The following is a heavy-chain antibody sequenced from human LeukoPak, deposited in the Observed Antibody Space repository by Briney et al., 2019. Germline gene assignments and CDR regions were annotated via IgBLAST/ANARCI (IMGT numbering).Heavy chain of an antibody. Sequence: GGSLRLSCAASGFTFSSYAMSWIRQAPGKGLEWVSAISGSGGSTYYADSVKGRFTISRDNSKNTLYLQMNSLRAEDTALYYCAEAWQADYYGMDVWGQGTTVTVSS. J-gene: IGHJ6*02. CDR2: ISGSGGST. D-gene: IGHD6-19*01. CDR3: AEAWQADYYGMDV. CDR1: GFTFSSYA. V-gene: IGHV3-23*01.